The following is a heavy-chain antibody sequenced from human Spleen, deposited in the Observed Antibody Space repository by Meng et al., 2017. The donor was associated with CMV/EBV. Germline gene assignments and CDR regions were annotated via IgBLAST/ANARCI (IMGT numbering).Heavy chain of an antibody. V-gene: IGHV1-2*02. CDR3: ASAYCSSTSCPKHYGMDV. CDR2: INPNSGGT. CDR1: GYTFTGYY. D-gene: IGHD2-2*01. Sequence: ASVKVSCKASGYTFTGYYMHWVRQAPGQGLEWMGWINPNSGGTNYAQKFQGRVTMTRDTSISTAYMELSRLRSDDTAVYYCASAYCSSTSCPKHYGMDVWGQGTTVTVSS. J-gene: IGHJ6*02.